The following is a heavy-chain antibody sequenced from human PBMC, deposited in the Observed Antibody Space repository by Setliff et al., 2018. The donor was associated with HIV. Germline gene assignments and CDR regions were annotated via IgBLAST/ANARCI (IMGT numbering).Heavy chain of an antibody. D-gene: IGHD3-10*01. V-gene: IGHV3-11*04. CDR3: VRGVGTPLWYGESTSYYFDH. Sequence: LRLSCAASGFTFGDYHMIWIRQTPEKGLEWLSDITTDGSYIYYADPLKGRFTISRDNAKSTLYLQMNSLRAEDAAVYYCVRGVGTPLWYGESTSYYFDHCGQGSLVTVSS. CDR1: GFTFGDYH. J-gene: IGHJ4*02. CDR2: ITTDGSYI.